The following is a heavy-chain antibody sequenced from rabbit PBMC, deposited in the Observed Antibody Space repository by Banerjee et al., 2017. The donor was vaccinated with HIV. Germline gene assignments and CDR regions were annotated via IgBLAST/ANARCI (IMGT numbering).Heavy chain of an antibody. D-gene: IGHD7-1*01. CDR2: IYGGSSGGT. CDR1: GFSLSHNYL. V-gene: IGHV1S40*01. Sequence: QSLEESGGDLVKPGASLTLTRTASGFSLSHNYLMCWVRQAPGKGLEWIACIYGGSSGGTYYATWAKGRFTISKTSTTVTLQMTSLTAADTATYFCARGIESYAGYGLGLWGPGTLVTV. J-gene: IGHJ4*01. CDR3: ARGIESYAGYGLGL.